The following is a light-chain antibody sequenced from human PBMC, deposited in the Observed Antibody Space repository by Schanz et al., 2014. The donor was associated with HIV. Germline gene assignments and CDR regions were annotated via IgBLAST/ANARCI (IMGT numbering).Light chain of an antibody. V-gene: IGKV3-20*01. CDR1: QTVTNNF. Sequence: EIVLTQSPDTLSLSPGERATLSCRASQTVTNNFFAWYQQKPGQSPRLLIYAASTRATGIPDRFSGSGSGTDFSLTISRLEPEDFAVYYCLQYGSSPTFGGGTKVEIK. CDR3: LQYGSSPT. J-gene: IGKJ4*01. CDR2: AAS.